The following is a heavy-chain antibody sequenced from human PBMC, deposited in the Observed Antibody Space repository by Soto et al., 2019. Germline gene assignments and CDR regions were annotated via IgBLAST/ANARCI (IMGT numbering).Heavy chain of an antibody. CDR1: GGSISSGDYY. V-gene: IGHV4-30-4*01. D-gene: IGHD4-17*01. J-gene: IGHJ5*02. Sequence: SETLSLTCTVSGGSISSGDYYWSWIRQPPGKGLEWIGNIYYSGSSYYNPSLKSRVTISLDTSKNQFSLKLSSVTAADTAVYYCAREILTTSVTTPYNWFDPWGQGTLVTAS. CDR2: IYYSGSS. CDR3: AREILTTSVTTPYNWFDP.